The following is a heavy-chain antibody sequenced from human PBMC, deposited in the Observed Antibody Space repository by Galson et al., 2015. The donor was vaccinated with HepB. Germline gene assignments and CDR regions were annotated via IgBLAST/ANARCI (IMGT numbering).Heavy chain of an antibody. V-gene: IGHV3-15*05. CDR1: GFTFTDAW. Sequence: SLRLSCAVSGFTFTDAWMSWVRQAPGKGLEWVGRLRSISDGGTPDYATPVKDRFTISRDDSKNTLYLQMNSLKTEDTGVYYCTRYAALVMFDCWGQGTLVTVSS. J-gene: IGHJ4*02. D-gene: IGHD2-21*01. CDR3: TRYAALVMFDC. CDR2: LRSISDGGTP.